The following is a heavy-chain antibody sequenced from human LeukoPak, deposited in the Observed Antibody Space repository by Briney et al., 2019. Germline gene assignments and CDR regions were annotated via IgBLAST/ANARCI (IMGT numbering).Heavy chain of an antibody. CDR2: MYNRGST. CDR1: GDSISNYY. J-gene: IGHJ4*02. Sequence: SETLSLTCTVSGDSISNYYWSWIRQSPGKELEWIGYMYNRGSTIYNPSLKSRVTISTDTSKNQFSLRLTSVTAADTAVYYCARAEKAVTGTLDSWGQGTLITVPS. D-gene: IGHD6-19*01. V-gene: IGHV4-59*01. CDR3: ARAEKAVTGTLDS.